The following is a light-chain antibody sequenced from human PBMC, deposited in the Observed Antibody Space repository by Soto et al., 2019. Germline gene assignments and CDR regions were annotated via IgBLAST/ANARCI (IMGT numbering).Light chain of an antibody. CDR3: QQYGSSPRMT. J-gene: IGKJ1*01. CDR2: GAS. Sequence: EIVLTQSPGTLSLSPGERATLSCRASQSVSSSYLAWYQQKPGQAPRLLIYGASSRATGIPDRFSGSGSGTDFPLTISRLEPEDFAVYYCQQYGSSPRMTFGQGTKVEIK. CDR1: QSVSSSY. V-gene: IGKV3-20*01.